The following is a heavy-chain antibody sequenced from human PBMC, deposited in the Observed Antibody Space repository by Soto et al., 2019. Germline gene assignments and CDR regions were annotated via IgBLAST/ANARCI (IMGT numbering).Heavy chain of an antibody. J-gene: IGHJ5*02. D-gene: IGHD6-13*01. CDR1: EDSISTSY. Sequence: SQTQSLTGRVSEDSISTSYWSWIRQPAEKPPEWIGRFYSNGNSHYNPSLRSRVSMSMDTYKREIYLELTSVTAADTAVYYCGRDVAAVGIDWFEPWGQGTLVTVSS. V-gene: IGHV4-4*07. CDR2: FYSNGNS. CDR3: GRDVAAVGIDWFEP.